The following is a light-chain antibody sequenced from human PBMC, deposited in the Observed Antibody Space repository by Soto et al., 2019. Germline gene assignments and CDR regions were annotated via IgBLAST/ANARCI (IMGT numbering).Light chain of an antibody. Sequence: DIQITHSPYSLSASLVESVTITCLASQSISNHLNWYQQKPGKAPKLLIFAASSLQSGVPSRFSGSRSGPDFTLTISSLQPEDFATYYCQKSYSSPPKFGQGTKVDIK. CDR1: QSISNH. V-gene: IGKV1-39*01. CDR3: QKSYSSPPK. CDR2: AAS. J-gene: IGKJ1*01.